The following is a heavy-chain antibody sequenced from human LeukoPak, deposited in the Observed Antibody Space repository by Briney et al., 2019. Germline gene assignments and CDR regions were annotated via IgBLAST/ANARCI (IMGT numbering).Heavy chain of an antibody. CDR1: GYTFTSYG. Sequence: ASVKVSCKASGYTFTSYGISWVRQAPGQGLEWMGWISAYNGNTNYAQKVQGRATMTTDTSTSTAYMELRSLRSDDTAVYYCARVPLFTMVRGVIINKNYYYYLDVWGKGTTVTISS. CDR2: ISAYNGNT. V-gene: IGHV1-18*01. CDR3: ARVPLFTMVRGVIINKNYYYYLDV. D-gene: IGHD3-10*01. J-gene: IGHJ6*03.